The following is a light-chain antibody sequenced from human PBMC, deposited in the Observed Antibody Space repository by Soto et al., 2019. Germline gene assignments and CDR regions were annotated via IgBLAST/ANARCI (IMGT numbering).Light chain of an antibody. CDR1: QDIRNY. CDR2: DAS. V-gene: IGKV1-33*01. CDR3: QQYDNLPLI. J-gene: IGKJ5*01. Sequence: IQMTQSPSSLSASVGDRFTITCQATQDIRNYLNWYQQKPGKAPKLLIYDASSLETGVPSRFSGSGSGTDFTLTISSLQPEDFATYYCQQYDNLPLIFGQGTRLEI.